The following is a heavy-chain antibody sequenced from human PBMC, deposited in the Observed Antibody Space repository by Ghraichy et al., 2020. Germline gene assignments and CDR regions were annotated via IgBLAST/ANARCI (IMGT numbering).Heavy chain of an antibody. CDR3: ARGYCTGGVCYFFHY. CDR1: GYSFTSYW. D-gene: IGHD2-8*02. V-gene: IGHV5-51*01. Sequence: GESLNISCKGSGYSFTSYWIGWVRQMPGKGLEWMGIIYPGDSDTTYSPSFQGQVTISADKSISTAYLQWSSLKASDTAMYYCARGYCTGGVCYFFHYWGQGTLVTVSS. J-gene: IGHJ4*02. CDR2: IYPGDSDT.